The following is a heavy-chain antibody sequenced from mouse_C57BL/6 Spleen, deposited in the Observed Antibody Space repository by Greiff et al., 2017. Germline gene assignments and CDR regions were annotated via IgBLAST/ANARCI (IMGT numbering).Heavy chain of an antibody. CDR2: IYPGSGNT. CDR1: GYSFTSYY. Sequence: QVQLQQSGPELVKPGASVKISCKASGYSFTSYYIHWAKQRPGPGLEWIGWIYPGSGNTKYNEKFKGKATLTADTSSSTAYMQLSSLTSEDSAVYYCARSIYDGYYWYFDVWGTGTTVTVSS. V-gene: IGHV1-66*01. J-gene: IGHJ1*03. D-gene: IGHD2-3*01. CDR3: ARSIYDGYYWYFDV.